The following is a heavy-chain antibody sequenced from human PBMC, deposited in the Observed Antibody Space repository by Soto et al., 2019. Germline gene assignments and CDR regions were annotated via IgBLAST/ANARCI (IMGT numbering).Heavy chain of an antibody. CDR1: GGSINTFY. Sequence: LSLTCTVSGGSINTFYWSWVRQPAGKGLEWIGRIFSSGSTSFNPSLESRVAMSVDTSKNHFSLNLSSVTAADMAVYYCAREASYSAYNFAHGIQLWSFDFWGQGALVTVSS. V-gene: IGHV4-4*07. CDR3: AREASYSAYNFAHGIQLWSFDF. D-gene: IGHD5-12*01. CDR2: IFSSGST. J-gene: IGHJ4*02.